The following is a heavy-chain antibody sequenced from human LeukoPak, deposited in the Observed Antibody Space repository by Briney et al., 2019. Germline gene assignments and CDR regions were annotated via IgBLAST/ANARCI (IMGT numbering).Heavy chain of an antibody. V-gene: IGHV3-33*01. Sequence: PGGSLRLSCAASGFTFSSYGMHWVRQAPGKGLEWVAVIWYDGSNKYYADFVKGRFTISRDNSKNTLYLQMNSLRAEDTAVYYCARDDIVTGARLDYWGQGTLVTVSS. CDR3: ARDDIVTGARLDY. CDR1: GFTFSSYG. CDR2: IWYDGSNK. D-gene: IGHD2-15*01. J-gene: IGHJ4*02.